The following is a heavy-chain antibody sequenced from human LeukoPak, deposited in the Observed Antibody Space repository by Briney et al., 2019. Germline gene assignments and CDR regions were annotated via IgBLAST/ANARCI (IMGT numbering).Heavy chain of an antibody. CDR2: INHSGST. Sequence: SETLSLTCAAYGGSFSGYYWSWIRQPPGKGLEWIGEINHSGSTNYNPSLKSRVTISVDTSKNQFSLKLSSVTAADTAVYYCARGIAAAPLYYYYGMDVWGQGTTVTVSS. CDR1: GGSFSGYY. V-gene: IGHV4-34*01. CDR3: ARGIAAAPLYYYYGMDV. J-gene: IGHJ6*02. D-gene: IGHD6-13*01.